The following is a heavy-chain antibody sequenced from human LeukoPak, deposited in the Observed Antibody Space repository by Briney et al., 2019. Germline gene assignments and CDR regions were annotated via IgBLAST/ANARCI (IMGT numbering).Heavy chain of an antibody. D-gene: IGHD3-22*01. Sequence: PGGSLRLSCGASGVIVSDNYMSWVRQAPGKGLEWVSVIYIGGSTYYADSVKGRFTISRDNSKNTLYLQMNSLRAEDTAVYYCARDKVYYYDSSGYSYYWYFDLWGRGTLVTVSS. V-gene: IGHV3-66*01. CDR1: GVIVSDNY. J-gene: IGHJ2*01. CDR3: ARDKVYYYDSSGYSYYWYFDL. CDR2: IYIGGST.